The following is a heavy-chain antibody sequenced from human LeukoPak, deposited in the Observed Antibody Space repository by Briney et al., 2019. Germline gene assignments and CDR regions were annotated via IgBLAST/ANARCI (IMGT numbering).Heavy chain of an antibody. V-gene: IGHV4-59*01. CDR1: GGSISSYY. CDR2: IYFSGST. J-gene: IGHJ4*02. CDR3: ASPGYSSGWYYFDY. D-gene: IGHD6-19*01. Sequence: SETLSLTCTVSGGSISSYYWSWVRQPPGKGLEWIGYIYFSGSTNYNPSLNSRVTISVDTSKHQFSLKLSSVTAANTAVYYCASPGYSSGWYYFDYWGQGTLVTVSS.